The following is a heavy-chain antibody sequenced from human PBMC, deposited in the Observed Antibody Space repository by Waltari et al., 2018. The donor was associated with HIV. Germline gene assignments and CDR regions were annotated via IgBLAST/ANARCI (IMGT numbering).Heavy chain of an antibody. D-gene: IGHD2-2*02. J-gene: IGHJ4*02. CDR3: ANIPEFQPDY. CDR2: IRGSGGST. V-gene: IGHV3-23*01. Sequence: EVQLLGSGGGVVQPGGSLRLSCAASGFTFSSYGMGWVRQAPGEGLEWVSAIRGSGGSTYYADSVKGRFTISRDNSKNTLYLQMNSLRAEDTAVYYCANIPEFQPDYWGQGTLVTVSS. CDR1: GFTFSSYG.